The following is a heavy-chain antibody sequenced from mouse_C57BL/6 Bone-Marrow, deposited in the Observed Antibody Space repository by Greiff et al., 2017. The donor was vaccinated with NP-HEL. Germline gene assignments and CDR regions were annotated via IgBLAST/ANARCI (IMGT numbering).Heavy chain of an antibody. D-gene: IGHD2-12*01. CDR3: ARRLRRAWFAY. CDR1: EYEFPSHD. V-gene: IGHV5-2*03. CDR2: INSDGGST. J-gene: IGHJ3*01. Sequence: EVKLVESGGGLVQPGESLKLSCESNEYEFPSHDMSWVRKTPEKRLELVAAINSDGGSTYYPDTMERRFIISRDNTNKTLYLQMSSLRSEDTAVYYCARRLRRAWFAYWGQGTLVTVSA.